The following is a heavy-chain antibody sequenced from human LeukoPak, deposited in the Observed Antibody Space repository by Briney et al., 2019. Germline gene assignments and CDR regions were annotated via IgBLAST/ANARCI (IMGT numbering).Heavy chain of an antibody. CDR2: IYYSGST. Sequence: PSETLSLTCTVSGGSISSYYWSWIRQPPGKGLEWIGYIYYSGSTNYNPSLKSRVTISVDTSKNQFSLKLSSVTTADTAVYYCARVPPGSFPGNYYYYGMDVWGQGTTVTVSS. CDR3: ARVPPGSFPGNYYYYGMDV. V-gene: IGHV4-59*01. J-gene: IGHJ6*02. CDR1: GGSISSYY. D-gene: IGHD3-10*01.